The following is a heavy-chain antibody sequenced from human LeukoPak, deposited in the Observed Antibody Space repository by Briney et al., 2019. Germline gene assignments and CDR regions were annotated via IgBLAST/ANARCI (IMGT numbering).Heavy chain of an antibody. D-gene: IGHD3-9*01. CDR3: ARHESYDILTGYYYPYYFDY. V-gene: IGHV4-38-2*02. J-gene: IGHJ4*02. CDR2: FYHGGST. CDR1: GYSISTGYY. Sequence: PSETLSLTCTVSGYSISTGYYWDWIRQPPGKGLEWIGTFYHGGSTYYNPSLKSRVTISVDTSKNQFSLKLSSVTAADTAVYYCARHESYDILTGYYYPYYFDYWGQGTLVTVSS.